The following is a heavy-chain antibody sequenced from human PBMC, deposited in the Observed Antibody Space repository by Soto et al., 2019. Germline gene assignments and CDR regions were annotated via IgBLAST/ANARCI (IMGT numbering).Heavy chain of an antibody. J-gene: IGHJ6*02. CDR1: GFTFSRYG. Sequence: QVQLVESGGGVVQPGRSLRLSCAASGFTFSRYGMHWVRQAPGKGLAWVAVIAHDGSNRYYGDSVRGRFTTSRDNSKSTLYLQMNNLREEDTAGYYCAKGALDYYYGMGVWGQGTTVTVSS. CDR2: IAHDGSNR. V-gene: IGHV3-30*18. CDR3: AKGALDYYYGMGV.